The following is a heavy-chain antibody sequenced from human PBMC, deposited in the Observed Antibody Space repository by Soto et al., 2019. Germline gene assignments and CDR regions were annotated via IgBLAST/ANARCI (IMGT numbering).Heavy chain of an antibody. J-gene: IGHJ6*02. CDR2: IIPILGIA. CDR3: ARDPSGGDEPQYYYYGMDV. CDR1: GGTFSSYT. Sequence: QVQLVQSGAEVKKPGSSVKVSCKASGGTFSSYTISWVRQAPGQGLEWMGRIIPILGIANYAQKFQGRVTITADKSTSTAYMELSSLRSQDTAVYYCARDPSGGDEPQYYYYGMDVWGQGTTVTVSS. V-gene: IGHV1-69*08. D-gene: IGHD2-21*01.